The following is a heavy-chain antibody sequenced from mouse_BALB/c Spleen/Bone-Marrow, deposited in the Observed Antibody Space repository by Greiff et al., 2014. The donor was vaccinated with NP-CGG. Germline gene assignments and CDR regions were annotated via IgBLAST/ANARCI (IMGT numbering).Heavy chain of an antibody. J-gene: IGHJ2*01. Sequence: VQLQQSGAELVKPGASVKLSCKTSGYTFTSYWIQWVKQRPGQGLGWIGEIFPGTGTTYYNEKFKDKATLTIDTSSSTAYMQLSSLTFEDSAVYFCARKGISTVIATAYYFDYWGQGSTLTVSS. D-gene: IGHD2-4*01. CDR3: ARKGISTVIATAYYFDY. CDR2: IFPGTGTT. V-gene: IGHV1S132*01. CDR1: GYTFTSYW.